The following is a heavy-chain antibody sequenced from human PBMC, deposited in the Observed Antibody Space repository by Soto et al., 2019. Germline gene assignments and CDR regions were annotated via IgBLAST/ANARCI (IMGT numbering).Heavy chain of an antibody. CDR2: IYYSGSS. CDR3: ARLVVVGGAASSWFGP. Sequence: SETLSLTCTVSGGSIRISSYYLGWIRQPPGKGREWFGSIYYSGSSYYNPTYKSRVTISVDTSKNQFSLKLSSVTAADTAVYYYARLVVVGGAASSWFGPWGQGTLVTVSS. CDR1: GGSIRISSYY. D-gene: IGHD2-15*01. J-gene: IGHJ5*02. V-gene: IGHV4-39*01.